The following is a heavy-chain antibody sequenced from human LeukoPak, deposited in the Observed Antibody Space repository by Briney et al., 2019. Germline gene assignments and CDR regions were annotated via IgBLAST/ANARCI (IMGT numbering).Heavy chain of an antibody. CDR3: ASRSSGWLSDY. Sequence: GGSLRLSCEASGFTFSSYGMHWVRQAPGKGLEWVAVIWYDGSDKYYADSVKGRFSISRDNSKNTLYLQMNSLRAEDTAVYYCASRSSGWLSDYWGQGTLVTVSS. CDR2: IWYDGSDK. D-gene: IGHD6-19*01. V-gene: IGHV3-33*01. CDR1: GFTFSSYG. J-gene: IGHJ4*02.